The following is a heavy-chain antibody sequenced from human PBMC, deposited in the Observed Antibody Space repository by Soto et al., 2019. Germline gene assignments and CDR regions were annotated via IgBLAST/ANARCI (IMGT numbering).Heavy chain of an antibody. J-gene: IGHJ4*02. CDR3: ARSYYYDSSGYNQAEGFDY. CDR1: GGSISSGDYY. V-gene: IGHV4-30-4*01. CDR2: IYYSGST. D-gene: IGHD3-22*01. Sequence: PSETLSLTCTVSGGSISSGDYYWSWIRQPPGKGLEWIGYIYYSGSTYYNPSLKSRVTIAVDTSTNQFSLKLSSVTAADTAVYYCARSYYYDSSGYNQAEGFDYWGQGTLVTAPQ.